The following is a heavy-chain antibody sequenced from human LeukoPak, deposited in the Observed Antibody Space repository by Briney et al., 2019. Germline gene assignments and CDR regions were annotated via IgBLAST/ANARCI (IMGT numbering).Heavy chain of an antibody. CDR3: TRDRSRAEDD. CDR1: GFTFSNNW. V-gene: IGHV3-7*01. CDR2: IKPDGSDK. J-gene: IGHJ4*02. Sequence: GGSLRLSCVASGFTFSNNWMSWVRQAPGKGLEWVANIKPDGSDKYYVDSVKGRFTISRDNANNLLYLQMNSLRGEDTAVYYCTRDRSRAEDDWGQGTLVTVSS. D-gene: IGHD1-14*01.